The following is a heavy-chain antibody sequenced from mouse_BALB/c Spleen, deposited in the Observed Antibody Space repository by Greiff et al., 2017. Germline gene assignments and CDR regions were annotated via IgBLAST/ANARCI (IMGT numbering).Heavy chain of an antibody. D-gene: IGHD1-2*01. J-gene: IGHJ2*01. CDR1: GYTFTSYY. CDR3: ARDYGYVWFDY. V-gene: IGHV14-1*02. CDR2: IDPENGNT. Sequence: VQLQQSGAELVKPGASVKLSCKASGYTFTSYYMHWVKQRPEQGLEWIGWIDPENGNTIYDPKFQGKASITADTSSNTAYLQLSSLTSEDTAVYYCARDYGYVWFDYGGQGTTLTVSS.